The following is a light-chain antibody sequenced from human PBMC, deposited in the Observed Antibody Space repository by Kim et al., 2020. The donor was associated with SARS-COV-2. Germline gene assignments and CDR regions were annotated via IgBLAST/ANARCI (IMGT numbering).Light chain of an antibody. Sequence: EIVLTQSPGTLSLSPGERATLSCRASRSVSSNYLAWYQQKPGQAPRLLIYGASTRATGIPDRFSGSGSGTDFTLTISRLEPEDFAVYYCQQYDSLPSTFGQGTKVDIK. CDR2: GAS. CDR1: RSVSSNY. CDR3: QQYDSLPST. V-gene: IGKV3-20*01. J-gene: IGKJ1*01.